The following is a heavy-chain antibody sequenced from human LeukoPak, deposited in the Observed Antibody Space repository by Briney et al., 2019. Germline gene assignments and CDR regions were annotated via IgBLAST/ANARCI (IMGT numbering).Heavy chain of an antibody. Sequence: SGGSLRLSCAASGFTFSSYSMNWVRQAPGKGLEWVSSISSSSSYICYADSVKGRFTISRDNAKNSLYPQMNSLRAEDTAVYYCARGAIRQMAPRYWGQGTLVTVSS. CDR1: GFTFSSYS. CDR3: ARGAIRQMAPRY. J-gene: IGHJ4*02. CDR2: ISSSSSYI. V-gene: IGHV3-21*01. D-gene: IGHD5-24*01.